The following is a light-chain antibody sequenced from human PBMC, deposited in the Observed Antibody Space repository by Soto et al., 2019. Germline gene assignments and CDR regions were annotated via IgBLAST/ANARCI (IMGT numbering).Light chain of an antibody. J-gene: IGLJ1*01. V-gene: IGLV1-40*01. CDR2: GNS. Sequence: SVLTQPPSVSGAPGQRVTISCTGSSSNIGAGYDVHWYQQLPGTAPKLLIYGNSNRPSGVPVRFSGSKSGTSASLAITGLQAEDEADYYCQSYDSSLSGYVFGTGTKVTVL. CDR1: SSNIGAGYD. CDR3: QSYDSSLSGYV.